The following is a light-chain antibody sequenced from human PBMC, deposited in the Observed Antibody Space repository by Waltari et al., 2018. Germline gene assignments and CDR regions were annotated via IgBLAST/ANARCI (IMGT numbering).Light chain of an antibody. CDR3: GSYRGSNIYV. CDR1: SSDIGAYNF. J-gene: IGLJ1*01. V-gene: IGLV2-14*03. Sequence: QSALTQPASVSGSPGQSIPIPCTGTSSDIGAYNFFFWYQQHPGKVPRVIIYNVNERPSRISSRFSGSKSGNTASLTISGLQPDDEADYYCGSYRGSNIYVFGTGTKVTVL. CDR2: NVN.